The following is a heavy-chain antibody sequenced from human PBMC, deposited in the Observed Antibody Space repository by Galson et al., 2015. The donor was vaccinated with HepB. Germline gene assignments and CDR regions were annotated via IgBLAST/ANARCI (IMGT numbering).Heavy chain of an antibody. CDR3: AIDLWGEYQLLYGLNDPFDL. V-gene: IGHV7-4-1*02. CDR2: INTNTGNP. CDR1: GYTFSSYP. D-gene: IGHD3-16*01. Sequence: SVKVSCTDSGYTFSSYPMNWVRQAPGQGLERMGWINTNTGNPTYAQGFTGKIVFSLYFSVDTAYLQINSLKPEDTAVSFCAIDLWGEYQLLYGLNDPFDLWGQGTVVSVSS. J-gene: IGHJ3*01.